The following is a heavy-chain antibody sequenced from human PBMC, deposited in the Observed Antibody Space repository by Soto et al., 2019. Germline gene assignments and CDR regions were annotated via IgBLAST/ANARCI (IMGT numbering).Heavy chain of an antibody. CDR1: GGTFSSYA. Sequence: SVKVSCKASGGTFSSYAISWVRQAPGQGLEWMGGIIPIFGTANYAQKFQGRVTITADESTSTAYMELSSLRSEDTAVYYCVTLGYYYDSSGSMDYWGQGTLVTVSS. V-gene: IGHV1-69*13. D-gene: IGHD3-22*01. CDR3: VTLGYYYDSSGSMDY. CDR2: IIPIFGTA. J-gene: IGHJ4*02.